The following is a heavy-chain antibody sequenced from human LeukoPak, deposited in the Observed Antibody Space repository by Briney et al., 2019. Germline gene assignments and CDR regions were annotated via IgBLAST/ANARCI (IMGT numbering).Heavy chain of an antibody. CDR1: GGSFSGYY. Sequence: PSETLSLTCAVYGGSFSGYYRSWIRQPPGKGLEWIGEINHSGSTNYNPSLKSRVTISVDTSKNQFSLKLSSVTAADTAVYYCARAQTYYDFWSGYYTEWFDPWGQGTLVTVSS. D-gene: IGHD3-3*01. CDR2: INHSGST. J-gene: IGHJ5*02. V-gene: IGHV4-34*01. CDR3: ARAQTYYDFWSGYYTEWFDP.